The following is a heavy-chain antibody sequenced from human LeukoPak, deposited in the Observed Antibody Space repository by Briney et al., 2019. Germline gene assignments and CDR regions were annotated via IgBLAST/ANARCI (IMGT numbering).Heavy chain of an antibody. CDR2: ISGSGGST. D-gene: IGHD3-3*01. CDR1: GFTSSSYA. Sequence: GGSLRLSCAASGFTSSSYAMSWVRQAPGKGLEWVSAISGSGGSTYYADSVKGRFTISRDNSKNTLYLQMNSLRAEDTAVYYCAKPRRDFWSGYSDYFDYWGQGTLVTVSS. J-gene: IGHJ4*02. CDR3: AKPRRDFWSGYSDYFDY. V-gene: IGHV3-23*01.